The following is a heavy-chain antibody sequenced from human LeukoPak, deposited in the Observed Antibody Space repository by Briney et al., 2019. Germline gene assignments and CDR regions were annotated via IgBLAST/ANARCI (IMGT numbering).Heavy chain of an antibody. D-gene: IGHD3-22*01. J-gene: IGHJ4*02. V-gene: IGHV3-73*01. Sequence: PGGSLRLSCAASGFTFSGSAMHWVRQASGKGLEWVGRIRSKPNSYATGYAASVKDRFTISRDDSKNMAYLQMNSLKTEDTAVYYCTRHREGYYYDSSGLDYWGQGTLVTVSS. CDR2: IRSKPNSYAT. CDR3: TRHREGYYYDSSGLDY. CDR1: GFTFSGSA.